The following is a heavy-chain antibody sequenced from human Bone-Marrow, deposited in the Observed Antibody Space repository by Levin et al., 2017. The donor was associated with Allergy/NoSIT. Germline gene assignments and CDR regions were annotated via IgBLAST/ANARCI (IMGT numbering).Heavy chain of an antibody. CDR2: INPNSGGS. D-gene: IGHD1-26*01. Sequence: GGSLRLSCKASGHPFTDYYIHWVRQAPGQGLEWMGWINPNSGGSKSAQKFQDRVAMTTDTSISTAYMELSGLRSDDTAVYFCASPGLLSGNLYLDYWGQGTLVTVSS. J-gene: IGHJ4*02. CDR3: ASPGLLSGNLYLDY. CDR1: GHPFTDYY. V-gene: IGHV1-2*02.